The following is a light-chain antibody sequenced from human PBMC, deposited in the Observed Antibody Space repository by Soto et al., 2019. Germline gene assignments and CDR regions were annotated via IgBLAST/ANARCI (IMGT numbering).Light chain of an antibody. V-gene: IGKV3-20*01. CDR2: GAS. Sequence: EIVLTQSPATLSLSPGEGATLSCRASQRVGSNYLAWYQQKPGQSPRLLIYGASTRATGIPARFSGSGSGTDFTLTISRLEPEDFAVYYCQQYGSSGTFGQGTKVDIK. CDR1: QRVGSNY. J-gene: IGKJ1*01. CDR3: QQYGSSGT.